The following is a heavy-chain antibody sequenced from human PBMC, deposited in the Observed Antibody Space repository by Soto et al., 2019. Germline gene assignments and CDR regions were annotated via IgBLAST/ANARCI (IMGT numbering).Heavy chain of an antibody. V-gene: IGHV4-59*01. J-gene: IGHJ5*02. CDR1: GGSISSYY. Sequence: SETLSLTCTVSGGSISSYYWIWIRQPPGKGLEWIGYIYYSGSTNYNPSLKSRVTISVDTSKNQFSLKLSSVTAADTAVYYCARASVHLQVPNWFDPWGQGTLVTVSS. D-gene: IGHD2-2*01. CDR2: IYYSGST. CDR3: ARASVHLQVPNWFDP.